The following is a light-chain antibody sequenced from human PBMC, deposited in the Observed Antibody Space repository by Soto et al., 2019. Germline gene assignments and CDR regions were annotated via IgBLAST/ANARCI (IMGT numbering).Light chain of an antibody. Sequence: SYELTQPPSVSVAPGQTARITCGGNNIGDKSVHWYQQKPGQAPVLVVYDGTDRASGIPERFSGSNSGNTATLTISGVEAGDEADYYCQVWDDTSDHVVFGGGTKLNVL. CDR1: NIGDKS. V-gene: IGLV3-21*02. J-gene: IGLJ2*01. CDR2: DGT. CDR3: QVWDDTSDHVV.